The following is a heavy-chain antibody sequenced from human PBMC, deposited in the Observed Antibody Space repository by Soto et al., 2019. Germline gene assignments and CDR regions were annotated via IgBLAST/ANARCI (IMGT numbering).Heavy chain of an antibody. CDR1: GFTFSSYW. Sequence: HPVESLKISCAASGFTFSSYWMSWVRQAPGKGLEWVANIKQDGSEKYYVDSVKGRFTISRDNAKNSLYLQMDSLRAEDTAVYYCARDSQHDSSGYYPYYYYYYGMDVWGQGTTVTVSS. CDR3: ARDSQHDSSGYYPYYYYYYGMDV. V-gene: IGHV3-7*03. CDR2: IKQDGSEK. J-gene: IGHJ6*02. D-gene: IGHD3-22*01.